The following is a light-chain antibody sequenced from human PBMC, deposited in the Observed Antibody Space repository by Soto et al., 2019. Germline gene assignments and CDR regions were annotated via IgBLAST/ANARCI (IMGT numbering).Light chain of an antibody. CDR2: KAS. V-gene: IGKV1-5*03. CDR3: QQYNSYPLT. CDR1: QSISSW. Sequence: DIQMTQSPSTLSASVGDRVTITCRASQSISSWLAWYQQKPGKAPKLLIYKASSLESGVPSRFSGSGSGTEFTHTISTLQPDDFATYYCQQYNSYPLTFGGGTKVEIK. J-gene: IGKJ4*01.